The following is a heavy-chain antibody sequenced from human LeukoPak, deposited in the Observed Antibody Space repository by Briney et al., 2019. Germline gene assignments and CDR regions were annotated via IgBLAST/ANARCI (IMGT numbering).Heavy chain of an antibody. CDR3: ARDRGAYCSGGSCYSRNWFDP. D-gene: IGHD2-15*01. Sequence: GGSLRLSCAASGFTFSTYWMHWVRQPPGKGLVWVSRINSDGSSTSYADSVKGRFTISRDNAKNTLYLQMNSLRAEDTAVYYCARDRGAYCSGGSCYSRNWFDPWGQGTLVTVSS. V-gene: IGHV3-74*01. CDR1: GFTFSTYW. CDR2: INSDGSST. J-gene: IGHJ5*02.